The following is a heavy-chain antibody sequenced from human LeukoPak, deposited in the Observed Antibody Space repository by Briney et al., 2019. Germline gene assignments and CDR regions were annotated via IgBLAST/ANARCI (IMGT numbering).Heavy chain of an antibody. V-gene: IGHV4-34*01. CDR1: GGSFSGYY. D-gene: IGHD3-10*01. Sequence: SETLSLTCAVYGGSFSGYYWSWIRQPPGKGLEWIGEINHSGSTDYNPSLKSRVTISVDTSKNQFSLKLSSVTAADTAVYYCARGQDYYGSGFDYWGQGTLVTVSS. CDR2: INHSGST. J-gene: IGHJ4*02. CDR3: ARGQDYYGSGFDY.